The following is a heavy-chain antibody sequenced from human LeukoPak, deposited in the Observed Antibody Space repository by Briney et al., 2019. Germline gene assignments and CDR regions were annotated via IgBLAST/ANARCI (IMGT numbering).Heavy chain of an antibody. CDR2: IFYGGTT. CDR3: ARRLGYYGPVDY. J-gene: IGHJ4*02. V-gene: IGHV4-39*01. Sequence: PSETLSLTCTVSGGSITSSTYCWGWIRQPPGKGLEWVGSIFYGGTTYYNPSLKSRVTISVDTSKNQFSLKLSSVTAADTAVYYCARRLGYYGPVDYWGQGTLVTVSS. D-gene: IGHD3-10*01. CDR1: GGSITSSTYC.